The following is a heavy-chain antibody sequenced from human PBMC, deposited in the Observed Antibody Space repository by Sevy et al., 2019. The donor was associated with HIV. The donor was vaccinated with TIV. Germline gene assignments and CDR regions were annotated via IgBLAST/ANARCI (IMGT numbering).Heavy chain of an antibody. D-gene: IGHD6-19*01. CDR1: GGSISSSSYY. CDR2: FYYSGST. Sequence: SETLSLTCTVSGGSISSSSYYWGWIRQPPGKGLEWIGSFYYSGSTYYNPSLKSRVTISVDTSKNLFSLKLSSVTAADTAVYYCARHHPHDSGWYYFDYWGQGTLVTVSS. V-gene: IGHV4-39*01. J-gene: IGHJ4*02. CDR3: ARHHPHDSGWYYFDY.